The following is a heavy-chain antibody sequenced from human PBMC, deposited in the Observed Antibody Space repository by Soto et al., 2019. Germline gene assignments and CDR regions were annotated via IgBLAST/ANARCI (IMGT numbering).Heavy chain of an antibody. Sequence: GGSLRLSCTASGFSFAGHALSWVRQAPGKGLEWVSAITSSGSTYCAVSVKGRFTISRDNSKNTVYLQMNSLRAEDTAVYYCAKRIPYYFDYWGQGTLVTVSS. D-gene: IGHD2-15*01. J-gene: IGHJ4*02. CDR2: ITSSGST. V-gene: IGHV3-23*01. CDR1: GFSFAGHA. CDR3: AKRIPYYFDY.